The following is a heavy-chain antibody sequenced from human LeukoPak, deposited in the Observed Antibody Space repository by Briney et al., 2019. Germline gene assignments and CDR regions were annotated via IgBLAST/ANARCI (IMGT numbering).Heavy chain of an antibody. V-gene: IGHV4-34*01. J-gene: IGHJ6*02. Sequence: ASETLSLTCAVYGGSFSGYYWSWIRQPPGKGLEWIGEINHSGSTNYNPSLKSRVTISVDTSKNQFSLKLSSVTAADTAVYYCARGANGSGSYSTGNYGMDVWGQGTTVTVSS. CDR3: ARGANGSGSYSTGNYGMDV. D-gene: IGHD3-10*01. CDR2: INHSGST. CDR1: GGSFSGYY.